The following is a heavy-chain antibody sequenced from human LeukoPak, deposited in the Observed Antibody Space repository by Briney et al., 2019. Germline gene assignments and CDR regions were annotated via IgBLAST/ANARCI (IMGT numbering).Heavy chain of an antibody. V-gene: IGHV3-23*01. CDR1: GFTLRTYW. J-gene: IGHJ1*01. Sequence: QAGGSLRLSCAASGFTLRTYWMSWVRQAPGKGLEWVSAISGSGGSTYYADSVRGRFTISRDNSKNTLYLQMNSLRAEDTAVYYCAKASGGYCSGGSCLEYFQHWGQGTLVTVSS. CDR3: AKASGGYCSGGSCLEYFQH. CDR2: ISGSGGST. D-gene: IGHD2-15*01.